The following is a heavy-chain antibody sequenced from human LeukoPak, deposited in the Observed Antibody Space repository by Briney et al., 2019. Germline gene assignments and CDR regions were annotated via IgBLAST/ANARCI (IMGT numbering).Heavy chain of an antibody. CDR3: ARDHRYGMDV. Sequence: SQTLPLTCAISGDSVSSNSAAWNWIRQSPSRGLEWLGRTYYRSKWYHDYAGSVKSRIIVNPDTSKNHFSLQLNSVTPEDTAVYYCARDHRYGMDVWGQGTTVTVSS. V-gene: IGHV6-1*01. CDR2: TYYRSKWYH. CDR1: GDSVSSNSAA. J-gene: IGHJ6*02.